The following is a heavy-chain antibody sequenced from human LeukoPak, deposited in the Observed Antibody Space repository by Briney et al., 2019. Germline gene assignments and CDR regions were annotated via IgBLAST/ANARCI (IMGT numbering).Heavy chain of an antibody. V-gene: IGHV3-23*01. CDR3: AKDAVYGDGYWEFDY. CDR2: IVGDSSKT. CDR1: GLTFHDYA. D-gene: IGHD5-24*01. Sequence: GGSLRLSCAISGLTFHDYAMTWVRQAPGKGLEWVSTIVGDSSKTYYADSVKGRFTISKDNSKNIVYLQMNSLRAEDTAVYYCAKDAVYGDGYWEFDYWGQGNLVTVSS. J-gene: IGHJ4*02.